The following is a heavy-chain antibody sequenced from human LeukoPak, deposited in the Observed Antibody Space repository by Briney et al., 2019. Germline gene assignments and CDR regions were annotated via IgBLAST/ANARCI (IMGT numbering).Heavy chain of an antibody. CDR2: IYYSGIT. V-gene: IGHV4-39*01. J-gene: IGHJ4*02. D-gene: IGHD2-2*02. Sequence: PSETLSLTCTVSGGSISSSSYYWGWIRQPPGKGLEWIGSIYYSGITYYNPSLKSRVTISVDTSKNQFSLKLSSVTAADTALYYCARQVVPASIGDYWGQGTLVTVSS. CDR3: ARQVVPASIGDY. CDR1: GGSISSSSYY.